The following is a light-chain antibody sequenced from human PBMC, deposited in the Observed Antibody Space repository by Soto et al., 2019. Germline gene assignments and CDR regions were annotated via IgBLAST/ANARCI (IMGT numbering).Light chain of an antibody. CDR3: QQYNKWPLT. Sequence: ETVLTQSPGTLSLSAGERATLSCRASQSVSIDLAWYQQTPGQAPRLLIYGASTRATGVPPTFSGSASGTEFTLTISSLQSEDFTAYYCQQYNKWPLTFGQGTKVDIK. CDR1: QSVSID. V-gene: IGKV3-15*01. CDR2: GAS. J-gene: IGKJ1*01.